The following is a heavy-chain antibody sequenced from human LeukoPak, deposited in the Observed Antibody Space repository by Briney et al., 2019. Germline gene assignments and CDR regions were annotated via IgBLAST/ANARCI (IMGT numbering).Heavy chain of an antibody. CDR2: INPNSGGT. V-gene: IGHV1-2*02. D-gene: IGHD2-2*02. J-gene: IGHJ5*02. Sequence: GASVKVSCKASGYTFTGYSMHWVRQAPGQGLERMGWINPNSGGTNYAQKFQGRVTMTRDTSISTAYMELSRLRSDDTAVYYCAREVVVPAAIGNWFDPWGQGTLVTVSS. CDR1: GYTFTGYS. CDR3: AREVVVPAAIGNWFDP.